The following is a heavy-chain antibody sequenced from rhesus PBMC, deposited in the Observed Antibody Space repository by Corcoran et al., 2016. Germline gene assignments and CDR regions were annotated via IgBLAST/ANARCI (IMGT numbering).Heavy chain of an antibody. CDR3: ATGIGFSYCNF. D-gene: IGHD5-36*01. CDR2: INCNPGGS. J-gene: IGHJ4*01. Sequence: QVRLQESGPGLVKPSETLSLTCDVSGASVNAFWWTWFRQVPGKGLEWIGEINCNPGGSSYSPSLNSRVTISKDASKSQFSLTLRSVTAADTAVYYCATGIGFSYCNFWGQGVQVTVSS. CDR1: GASVNAFW. V-gene: IGHV4-80*01.